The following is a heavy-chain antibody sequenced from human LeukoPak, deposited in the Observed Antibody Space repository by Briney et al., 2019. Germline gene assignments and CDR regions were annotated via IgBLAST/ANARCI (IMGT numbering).Heavy chain of an antibody. D-gene: IGHD4-23*01. CDR1: GYTFTSYY. CDR2: INPSGGST. V-gene: IGHV1-46*01. Sequence: ASVKVSCKASGYTFTSYYMHWVRQAPGQGLEWMGIINPSGGSTSYAQKFQGRVTMTRDTSTSTVYMELSSLRSEDTAVYYRASEGGNSNAFDIWGQGTMVTVSS. J-gene: IGHJ3*02. CDR3: ASEGGNSNAFDI.